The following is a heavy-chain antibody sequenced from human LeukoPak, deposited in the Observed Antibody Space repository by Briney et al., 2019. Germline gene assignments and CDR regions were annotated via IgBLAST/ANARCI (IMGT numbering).Heavy chain of an antibody. V-gene: IGHV3-30-3*01. CDR1: GFTFSSYA. CDR2: ISYDGSNK. Sequence: PGGSLRLSCAASGFTFSSYAMHWVRQAPGKGLEWVAVISYDGSNKYYADSVKGRFTISRDNSKNTLYLQMNSLRAEDTAVYYCARDDYGRGYFDYWGQGTLVTVSS. CDR3: ARDDYGRGYFDY. D-gene: IGHD4-17*01. J-gene: IGHJ4*02.